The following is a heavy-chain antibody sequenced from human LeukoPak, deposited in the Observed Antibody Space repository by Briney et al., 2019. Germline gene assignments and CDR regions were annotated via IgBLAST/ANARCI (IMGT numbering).Heavy chain of an antibody. J-gene: IGHJ6*03. Sequence: PSETLSLTCTVSGGSISSYYWSWIRQPAGKGLEWIGRIYTSGSTNYNPSLKSRVTMSVDTSKNQFSLKLSSVTAADTAVYYCARDRGTYSSGWYPREYYYYYYTDVWGKGTTVTISS. D-gene: IGHD6-19*01. CDR3: ARDRGTYSSGWYPREYYYYYYTDV. CDR1: GGSISSYY. CDR2: IYTSGST. V-gene: IGHV4-4*07.